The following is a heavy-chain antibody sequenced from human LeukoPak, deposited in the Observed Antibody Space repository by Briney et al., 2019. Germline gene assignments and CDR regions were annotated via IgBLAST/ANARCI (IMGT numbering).Heavy chain of an antibody. CDR3: ARAPYYYESSGPFDY. J-gene: IGHJ4*02. D-gene: IGHD3-22*01. V-gene: IGHV3-74*01. Sequence: PGGSLRLSCAASGFTFSSYWMHWVRQAPGKGLVWVSRINSDGSSTSYADSVKGRFTISRDNAKNTLYLQMNSLRAEDTAVYYCARAPYYYESSGPFDYWGQGTLVTVSS. CDR1: GFTFSSYW. CDR2: INSDGSST.